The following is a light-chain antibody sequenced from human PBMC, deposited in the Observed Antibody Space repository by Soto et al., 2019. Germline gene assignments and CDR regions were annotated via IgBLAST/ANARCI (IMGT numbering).Light chain of an antibody. J-gene: IGKJ1*01. V-gene: IGKV1-5*01. CDR2: DVS. CDR1: QNVRSW. Sequence: DIQMTQSPSTLSASVGDTVTITCRAGQNVRSWLAWYQQKVGGAPKRLIYDVSTLESGVPSRFGGSGSGTEFTLTISSLQPDDFATYYCQQYSDNSTFGQGTRLEIK. CDR3: QQYSDNST.